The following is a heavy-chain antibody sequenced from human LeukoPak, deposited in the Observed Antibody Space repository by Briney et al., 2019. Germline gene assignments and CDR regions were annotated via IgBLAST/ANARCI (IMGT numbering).Heavy chain of an antibody. V-gene: IGHV3-48*02. CDR3: ARVRLGGHSDY. Sequence: GGSLRLSCAASGFTVSSYSMNWVRQAPGKGLEWVSYITSGSSPISYADSVKGRFTISRDNAKNSLFLQMNSLRDGDTAVYYCARVRLGGHSDYWGQGTLVTVSS. D-gene: IGHD3-16*01. CDR2: ITSGSSPI. CDR1: GFTVSSYS. J-gene: IGHJ4*02.